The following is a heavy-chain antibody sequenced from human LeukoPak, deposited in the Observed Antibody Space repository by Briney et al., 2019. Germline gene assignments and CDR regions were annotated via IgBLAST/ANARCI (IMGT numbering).Heavy chain of an antibody. Sequence: SETLSLTCAVYGGSFSGYYWSWIRQPPGKGLEWIGEINHSGSTNYNPSLKSRVTISVDTSKNQFSLKLSSVTAADTAVYYCARQAYSSGWDDAFDIWGQGTMVTVSS. V-gene: IGHV4-34*01. CDR2: INHSGST. D-gene: IGHD6-19*01. CDR3: ARQAYSSGWDDAFDI. CDR1: GGSFSGYY. J-gene: IGHJ3*02.